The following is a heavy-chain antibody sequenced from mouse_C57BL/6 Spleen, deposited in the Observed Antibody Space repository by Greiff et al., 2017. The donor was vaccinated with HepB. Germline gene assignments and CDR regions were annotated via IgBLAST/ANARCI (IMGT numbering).Heavy chain of an antibody. D-gene: IGHD4-1*01. Sequence: EVMLVESGGGLVKPGGSLKLSCAASGFTFSDYGMHWVRQAPEKGLEWVAYISSGSSTIYYADTVKGRFTISRDNAKNTLFLQMTSLRSEDTAMYYCARETGSGSWFAYWGQGTLVTVSA. J-gene: IGHJ3*01. CDR3: ARETGSGSWFAY. CDR2: ISSGSSTI. V-gene: IGHV5-17*01. CDR1: GFTFSDYG.